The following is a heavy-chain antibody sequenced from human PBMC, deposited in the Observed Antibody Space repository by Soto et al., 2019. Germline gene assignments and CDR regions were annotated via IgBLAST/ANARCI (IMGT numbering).Heavy chain of an antibody. Sequence: GESLKISCKGSGYSFTSYWIGWVRQMPGKGLEWMGIIYPGDSDTRYSPSFQGQVTISADTSISTAYLQWSRLKASDTAMYYCAWFRRQPAEGYYGMDVSGEGTTVTVAS. CDR2: IYPGDSDT. CDR1: GYSFTSYW. J-gene: IGHJ6*04. D-gene: IGHD3-10*01. CDR3: AWFRRQPAEGYYGMDV. V-gene: IGHV5-51*01.